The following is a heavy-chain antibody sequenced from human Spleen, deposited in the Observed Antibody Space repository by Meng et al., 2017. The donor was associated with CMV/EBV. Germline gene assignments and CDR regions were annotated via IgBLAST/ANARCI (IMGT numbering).Heavy chain of an antibody. J-gene: IGHJ4*02. CDR3: AKTPDAGYYGTFEY. CDR1: GVTFSSYA. Sequence: GGSLKISCAASGVTFSSYAMSWVRQTPGRGLEWVSAITASGASTYYAVSVRGRFAISKDNSKNTLYLQMNRLRGEDTAIYYCAKTPDAGYYGTFEYWGQGTLVTVSS. V-gene: IGHV3-23*01. D-gene: IGHD3-22*01. CDR2: ITASGAST.